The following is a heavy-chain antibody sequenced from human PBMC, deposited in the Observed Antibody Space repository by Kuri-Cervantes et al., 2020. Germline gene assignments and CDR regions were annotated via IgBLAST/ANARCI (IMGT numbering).Heavy chain of an antibody. CDR1: AYSINIGSY. D-gene: IGHD3-22*01. J-gene: IGHJ4*02. CDR2: IYHSGST. Sequence: SETLSLTCAVSAYSINIGSYWGWIRQPPGKGLEWLGSIYHSGSTYSTPSLKSRLTISIDTSNNHVSLRLGSVTTADTAVYDCARLVHHSGYPSHFDYWGKGTMVTVSS. V-gene: IGHV4-38-2*01. CDR3: ARLVHHSGYPSHFDY.